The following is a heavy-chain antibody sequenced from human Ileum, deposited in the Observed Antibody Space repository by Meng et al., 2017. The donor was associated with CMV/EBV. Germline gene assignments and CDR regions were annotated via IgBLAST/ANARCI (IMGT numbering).Heavy chain of an antibody. Sequence: VHPQVSCPRLGNPSEPLSLTCTVSGGSVTRHWWSWIRQSAGKGLEWIGRIYITGRTNYNPSLKSRVTLSIDKSKDQFSLRLNSVTAADTAVYYCTRDLLVAAAAVFDSWGQGTLVTVSS. D-gene: IGHD6-13*01. CDR2: IYITGRT. CDR3: TRDLLVAAAAVFDS. CDR1: GGSVTRHW. J-gene: IGHJ4*02. V-gene: IGHV4-4*07.